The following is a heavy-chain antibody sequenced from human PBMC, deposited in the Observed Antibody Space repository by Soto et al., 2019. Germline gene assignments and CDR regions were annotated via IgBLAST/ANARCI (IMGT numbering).Heavy chain of an antibody. CDR3: VRGVLS. Sequence: PSETLSLTCNVSGGSISSGGYYWTWLRQHPGKGLEWIGNIHHSGSTFYNPSLKSRVSISVDTSKNQFSLKLSSVTAADTAVYFCVRGVLSWGQGTLVTVSS. D-gene: IGHD3-10*01. CDR1: GGSISSGGYY. J-gene: IGHJ1*01. CDR2: IHHSGST. V-gene: IGHV4-31*03.